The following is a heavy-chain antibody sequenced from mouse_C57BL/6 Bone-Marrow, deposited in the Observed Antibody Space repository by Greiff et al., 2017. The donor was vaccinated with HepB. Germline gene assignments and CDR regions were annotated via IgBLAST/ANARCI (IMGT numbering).Heavy chain of an antibody. CDR3: VRHYYGSLYAMDY. Sequence: EVMLVESGGGLVQPKGSLKLSCAASGFSFNTYAMNWVRQAPGKGLEWVARIRSKSNNYATYYADSVKDRFTISRDDSERMLYLQMNNLNTEDTAMYYCVRHYYGSLYAMDYWGQGTSVTVSS. D-gene: IGHD1-1*01. CDR2: IRSKSNNYAT. CDR1: GFSFNTYA. V-gene: IGHV10-1*01. J-gene: IGHJ4*01.